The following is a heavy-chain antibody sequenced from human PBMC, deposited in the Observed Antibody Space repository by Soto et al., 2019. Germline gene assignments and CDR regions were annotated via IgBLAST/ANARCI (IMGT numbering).Heavy chain of an antibody. CDR2: INTDGSSK. Sequence: EVQLVESGGGLVQPGGSLRLSCADSGFSFSSYWMHWLRQGPEKGLVWVSRINTDGSSKNYADSVKGRFTISRDNAKSTLYLQMNSLRAEDTAVYYCARSPGGYYTGWGQGTVVTVSS. CDR1: GFSFSSYW. D-gene: IGHD2-8*02. CDR3: ARSPGGYYTG. J-gene: IGHJ3*01. V-gene: IGHV3-74*01.